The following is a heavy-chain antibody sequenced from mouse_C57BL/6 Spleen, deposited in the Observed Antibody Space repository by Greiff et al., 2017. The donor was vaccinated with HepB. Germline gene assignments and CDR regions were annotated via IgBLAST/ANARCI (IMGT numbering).Heavy chain of an antibody. CDR2: ISYDGSN. Sequence: EVQLQESGPGLVKPSQSLSLTCSVTGYSITSGYYWNWIRQFPGNKLEWMGYISYDGSNNYNPSLKNRISITRDTSKNQFFLKLNSVTTEDTATYYCAREGEGGFDYWGQGTTLTVSS. V-gene: IGHV3-6*01. J-gene: IGHJ2*01. CDR1: GYSITSGYY. CDR3: AREGEGGFDY.